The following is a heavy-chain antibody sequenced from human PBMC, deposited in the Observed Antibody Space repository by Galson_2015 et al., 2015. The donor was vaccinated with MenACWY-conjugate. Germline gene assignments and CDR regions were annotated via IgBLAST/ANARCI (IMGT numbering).Heavy chain of an antibody. Sequence: PALVTPTRPLTLTCTFSGFSLSTSRGGVGWLRQPPGQALEWLSLIYWDDDKRYSPSLKSRLTITKDTSNNQVVISMTNMDPVDTATYYCAHSPYCSTTSCYASRAFDVWGQGTVVTVSS. CDR2: IYWDDDK. CDR1: GFSLSTSRGG. CDR3: AHSPYCSTTSCYASRAFDV. J-gene: IGHJ3*01. D-gene: IGHD2-2*01. V-gene: IGHV2-5*02.